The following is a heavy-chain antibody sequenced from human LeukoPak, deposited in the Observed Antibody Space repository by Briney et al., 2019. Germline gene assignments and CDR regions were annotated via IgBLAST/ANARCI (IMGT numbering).Heavy chain of an antibody. J-gene: IGHJ4*02. Sequence: SETLSLTCTVSGGSISSYYWSWIRQPPGKGLEWIGYIYYSGSTNYNPSLKSRVTISVDTSKNQSSLKLSSVTAADTVVYYCARDNRRLRQFDYWGQGTLVTVS. D-gene: IGHD4-17*01. CDR1: GGSISSYY. CDR2: IYYSGST. CDR3: ARDNRRLRQFDY. V-gene: IGHV4-59*01.